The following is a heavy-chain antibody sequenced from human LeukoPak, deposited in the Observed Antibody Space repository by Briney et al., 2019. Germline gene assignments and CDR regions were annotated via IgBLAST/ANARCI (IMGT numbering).Heavy chain of an antibody. CDR2: IYYSGST. CDR3: ARVLAGAGHIDY. Sequence: PSQTLSLTCTVSGGSISSGGYYWSWIRQHPEKGLEWIGYIYYSGSTYYNPSLKSRVTISVDTSKNQFSLKLSSVTAADTAVYYCARVLAGAGHIDYWGQGTLVTVSS. CDR1: GGSISSGGYY. J-gene: IGHJ4*02. V-gene: IGHV4-31*03. D-gene: IGHD6-13*01.